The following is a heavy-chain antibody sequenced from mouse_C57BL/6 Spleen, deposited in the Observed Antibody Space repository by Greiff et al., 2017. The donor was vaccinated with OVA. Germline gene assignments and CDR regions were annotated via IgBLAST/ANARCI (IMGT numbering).Heavy chain of an antibody. CDR3: AREGNYYGLDY. V-gene: IGHV1-82*01. J-gene: IGHJ2*01. CDR1: GYAFSSSW. CDR2: SYPGDGDT. D-gene: IGHD1-1*01. Sequence: QVQLQQSGPELVKPGASVKISCKASGYAFSSSWMNWVKQRPGKGLEWIGRSYPGDGDTNYNGKFKGKATLTADKSSSTAYMQLSSLTSEDSAVYCCAREGNYYGLDYWGQGTTLTVSS.